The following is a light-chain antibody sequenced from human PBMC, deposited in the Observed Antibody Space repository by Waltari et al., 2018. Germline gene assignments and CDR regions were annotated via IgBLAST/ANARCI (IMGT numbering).Light chain of an antibody. CDR1: QGINTY. V-gene: IGKV1-39*01. CDR3: QQTYSVPLS. CDR2: GAA. Sequence: DIQMTQSPSSLSASVGDRVTITCRASQGINTYLNWYQQVPGKAPILLIYGAASLRSGVPSRFSGSGSGTDFTLTVTSLQPEDFATYFCQQTYSVPLSFGGGTK. J-gene: IGKJ4*01.